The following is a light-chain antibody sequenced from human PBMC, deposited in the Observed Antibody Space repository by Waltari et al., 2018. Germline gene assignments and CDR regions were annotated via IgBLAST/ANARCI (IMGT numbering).Light chain of an antibody. CDR3: QQYYSTPWT. CDR1: QSVLYSSNNQNF. V-gene: IGKV4-1*01. CDR2: WAS. J-gene: IGKJ1*01. Sequence: DIVMTQSPDPLSVSLGERVTINCKSSQSVLYSSNNQNFLAWYQQKPGQPPKLLIYWASTRQSGVPDRFSGSGSGTDFTLTISGLQAEDVAVYYCQQYYSTPWTFGQGTKVETK.